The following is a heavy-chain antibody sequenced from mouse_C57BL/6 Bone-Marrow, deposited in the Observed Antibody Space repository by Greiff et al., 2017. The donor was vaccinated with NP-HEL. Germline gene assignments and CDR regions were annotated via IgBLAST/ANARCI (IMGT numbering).Heavy chain of an antibody. D-gene: IGHD1-1*01. CDR1: GFNIKDDY. CDR2: IDPENGDT. CDR3: TTLYYYGSRGDY. V-gene: IGHV14-4*01. Sequence: VQLKQSGAELVRPGASVKLSCTASGFNIKDDYMHWVKQRPEQGLEWIGWIDPENGDTEYASKFQGKATITADTSSNTAYLQLSSLTSEDTAVYYCTTLYYYGSRGDYWGQGTTLTVSS. J-gene: IGHJ2*01.